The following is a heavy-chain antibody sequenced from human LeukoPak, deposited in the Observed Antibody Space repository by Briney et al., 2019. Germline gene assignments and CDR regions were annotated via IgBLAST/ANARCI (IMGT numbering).Heavy chain of an antibody. CDR3: ATEEKWLVLG. J-gene: IGHJ4*02. D-gene: IGHD6-19*01. V-gene: IGHV1-2*06. CDR2: INPNSGGT. CDR1: GYTFTGCY. Sequence: GASVKVSCKASGYTFTGCYMHWVRQAPGQGLEWMGRINPNSGGTNYAQKFQGRVTTTRDTSISTAYMERSRLRSDDTAVYYCATEEKWLVLGWGQGTLVTVSS.